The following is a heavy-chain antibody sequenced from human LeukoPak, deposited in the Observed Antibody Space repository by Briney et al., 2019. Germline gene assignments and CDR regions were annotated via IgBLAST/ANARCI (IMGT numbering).Heavy chain of an antibody. CDR1: GFTFSSYA. V-gene: IGHV3-30-3*01. CDR2: ISYDGSNK. CDR3: ARGHTVTTAFDY. D-gene: IGHD4-17*01. Sequence: PGRSLRLPCAASGFTFSSYAMHWVRQAPGKGLEWVAVISYDGSNKYYADSVKGRFTISRDNSKNTLYPQMNSLRAEDTAVYYCARGHTVTTAFDYWGQGTLVTVSS. J-gene: IGHJ4*02.